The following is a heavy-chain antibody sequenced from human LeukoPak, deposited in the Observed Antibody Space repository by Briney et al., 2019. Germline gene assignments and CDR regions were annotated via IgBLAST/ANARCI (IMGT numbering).Heavy chain of an antibody. V-gene: IGHV3-21*01. CDR2: ISSSSSYI. CDR3: ARDHPSDYYDSSGYCDY. CDR1: GFTFSSYS. Sequence: PGGSLRLSCAASGFTFSSYSMSWVRQAPGKGLEWVSSISSSSSYIYYADSVKGRFTISRDNAKNSLYLQMNSLRAEDTAVYYCARDHPSDYYDSSGYCDYWGQGTLVTVSS. J-gene: IGHJ4*02. D-gene: IGHD3-22*01.